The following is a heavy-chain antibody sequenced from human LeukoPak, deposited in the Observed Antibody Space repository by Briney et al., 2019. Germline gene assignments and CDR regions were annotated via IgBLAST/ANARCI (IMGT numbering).Heavy chain of an antibody. CDR2: IYPGDSDT. CDR1: GYSFTSYW. J-gene: IGHJ6*03. Sequence: GESLKISCKGSGYSFTSYWIAWVRQMPGKGLEWMGIIYPGDSDTRYSPSFQGQVTISADKSISTAYLQWSSLKASDTAMYYCASCRNSSWYYMDVWGKGTTVTVSS. D-gene: IGHD6-13*01. V-gene: IGHV5-51*01. CDR3: ASCRNSSWYYMDV.